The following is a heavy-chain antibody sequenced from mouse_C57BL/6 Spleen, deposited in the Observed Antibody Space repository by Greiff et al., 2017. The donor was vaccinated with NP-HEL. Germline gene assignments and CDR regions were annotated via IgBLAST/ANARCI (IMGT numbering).Heavy chain of an antibody. Sequence: QVQLQQSGAELVKPGASVKISCKASGYAFSSYWMNWVKQRTGKGLEWIGQIYPGDGDTNYNGKFKGKATLTADKSSSTAYMQLSSLTSEDSAVYFCAREGSSGYVGYYAMDYWGQGTSVTVSS. CDR3: AREGSSGYVGYYAMDY. D-gene: IGHD3-2*02. J-gene: IGHJ4*01. CDR2: IYPGDGDT. V-gene: IGHV1-80*01. CDR1: GYAFSSYW.